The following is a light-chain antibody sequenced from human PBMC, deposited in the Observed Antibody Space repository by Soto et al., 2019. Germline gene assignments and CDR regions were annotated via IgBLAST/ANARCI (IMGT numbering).Light chain of an antibody. Sequence: EIVLTQSPGTLSLSPGERATLSCRASQSVSSNYLAWYQQKPGQAPRLLIYRASSRATGIPDRFSGSGSRTDFTLTISRLEPEDFAVYYCQQYGSSSWTFGQGTKVEIK. J-gene: IGKJ1*01. CDR2: RAS. V-gene: IGKV3-20*01. CDR3: QQYGSSSWT. CDR1: QSVSSNY.